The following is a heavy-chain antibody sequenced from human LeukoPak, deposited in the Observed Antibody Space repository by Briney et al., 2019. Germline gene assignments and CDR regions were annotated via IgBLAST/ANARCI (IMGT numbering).Heavy chain of an antibody. V-gene: IGHV1-18*01. CDR2: ISAYNGNT. Sequence: ASVKVSCKASGYTFTSYGISWVRQAPGQGLEWMGWISAYNGNTNYAQKLQGRVTMTTDTSTSTAYMELRSLRSDDTAVYYCATRCGYSGYGDDAFDIWGQGTMVTVSS. CDR1: GYTFTSYG. CDR3: ATRCGYSGYGDDAFDI. D-gene: IGHD5-12*01. J-gene: IGHJ3*02.